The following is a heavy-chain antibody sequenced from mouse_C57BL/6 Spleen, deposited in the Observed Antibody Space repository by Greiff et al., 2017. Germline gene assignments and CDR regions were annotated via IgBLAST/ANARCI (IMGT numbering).Heavy chain of an antibody. Sequence: DVKLVESEGGLVQPGSSMKLSCTASGFTFSDYYMAWVRQVPEKGLEWVANINYDGSSTYYLDSLKSRFIISRDNAKNILYLQMSSLKSEDTATYYCAREEGDAMDYWGQGTSVTVSS. CDR2: INYDGSST. J-gene: IGHJ4*01. V-gene: IGHV5-16*01. CDR1: GFTFSDYY. CDR3: AREEGDAMDY.